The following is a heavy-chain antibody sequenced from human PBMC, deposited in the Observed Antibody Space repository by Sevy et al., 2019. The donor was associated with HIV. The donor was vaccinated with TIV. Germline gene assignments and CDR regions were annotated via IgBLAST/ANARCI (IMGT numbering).Heavy chain of an antibody. CDR2: INHSGST. CDR1: GGSFSGYY. D-gene: IGHD2-2*01. J-gene: IGHJ5*02. CDR3: ARSPPMVVVPGAPSWFDP. V-gene: IGHV4-34*01. Sequence: SETLSLACAVHGGSFSGYYWNWIRQPPGKGLEWIGEINHSGSTNYNPSLKSRVTISVDTPKNQFSLKLSSVTAADTAVYYCARSPPMVVVPGAPSWFDPWGQGTLVTVSS.